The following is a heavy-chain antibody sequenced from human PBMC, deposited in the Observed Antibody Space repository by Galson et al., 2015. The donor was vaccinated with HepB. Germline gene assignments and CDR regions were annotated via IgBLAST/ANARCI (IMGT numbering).Heavy chain of an antibody. Sequence: QSGAEVKKPGASVKVSCKASGYTFSNYGLNWVRQAPGQGLEWMGWINIYKGYTTYAQKFQGRVTMTRDTSTGTAYMVLRSLRSDDTAVYYCARDDMVTTKNWFDPWGQGTLVTVSS. CDR3: ARDDMVTTKNWFDP. CDR1: GYTFSNYG. J-gene: IGHJ5*02. CDR2: INIYKGYT. V-gene: IGHV1-18*01. D-gene: IGHD2-21*02.